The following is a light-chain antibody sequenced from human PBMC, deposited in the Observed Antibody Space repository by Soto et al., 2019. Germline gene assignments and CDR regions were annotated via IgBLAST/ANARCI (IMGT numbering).Light chain of an antibody. Sequence: DIKMSQSPSSLSASIGDIVTITCQASQNINNYLNWYQQKPGRAPKLLIYDASNLEAGVPSRFRGSGFETEVKCTIRSVQTEDIAPYYWHPDQILPDIAQGTRLEIK. CDR2: DAS. CDR3: HPDQILPD. V-gene: IGKV1-33*01. J-gene: IGKJ5*01. CDR1: QNINNY.